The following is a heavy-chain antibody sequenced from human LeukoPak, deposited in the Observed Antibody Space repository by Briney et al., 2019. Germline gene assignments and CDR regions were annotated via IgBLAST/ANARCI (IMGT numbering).Heavy chain of an antibody. V-gene: IGHV3-21*01. D-gene: IGHD3-16*01. Sequence: GGSLRLSCAASGFTFSSYSMNWVRQAPGKGLEWVSSISSSGSYIYYADSVKGRFTISRDNAKNSLYLQMNSLRAEDTAVYYCARDYKGGFDYWGQGTLVTVSS. CDR2: ISSSGSYI. CDR1: GFTFSSYS. CDR3: ARDYKGGFDY. J-gene: IGHJ4*02.